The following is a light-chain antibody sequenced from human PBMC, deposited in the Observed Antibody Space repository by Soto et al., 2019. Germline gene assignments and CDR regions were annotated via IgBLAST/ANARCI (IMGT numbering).Light chain of an antibody. J-gene: IGKJ1*01. Sequence: EIVMTQSPATLSMSPGERATLSCRASQSVSSSLAWYQQKPGQAPRLLIYGASTRATGIPDRFSGSGSETEFPLTISSLQAEDFAFYYCQQYNNWWTFGQGTKVEIK. CDR2: GAS. CDR3: QQYNNWWT. V-gene: IGKV3-15*01. CDR1: QSVSSS.